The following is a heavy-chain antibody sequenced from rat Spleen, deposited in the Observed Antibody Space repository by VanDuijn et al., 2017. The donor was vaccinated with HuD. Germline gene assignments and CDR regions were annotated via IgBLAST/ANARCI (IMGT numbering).Heavy chain of an antibody. CDR2: VSSGGTT. V-gene: IGHV2S8*01. CDR3: ARGSVFFDY. CDR1: GFSLSSNG. Sequence: QVQLKESGPGLVQPSQTLSLTCTVSGFSLSSNGVSWVRQPPGKGLEWIAAVSSGGTTYYNSRMKSRLSISRDTSKSQVFLKMNSLQTEDTAMYFCARGSVFFDYWGQGVMVTVSS. J-gene: IGHJ2*01.